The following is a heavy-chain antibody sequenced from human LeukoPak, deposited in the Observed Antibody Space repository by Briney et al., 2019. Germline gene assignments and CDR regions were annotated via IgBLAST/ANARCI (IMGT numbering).Heavy chain of an antibody. D-gene: IGHD3-22*01. CDR2: ISYDGSNK. V-gene: IGHV3-30*18. CDR1: GFTFSSYG. CDR3: AKETGLLPSYYFDY. Sequence: GRSLRLSCAASGFTFSSYGMHWVRQAPGKGLEWVAVISYDGSNKYYADSVKGRFTISRDNSKNTLYLQMNSLRAEDTAVYYCAKETGLLPSYYFDYWGQGTLVTVSS. J-gene: IGHJ4*02.